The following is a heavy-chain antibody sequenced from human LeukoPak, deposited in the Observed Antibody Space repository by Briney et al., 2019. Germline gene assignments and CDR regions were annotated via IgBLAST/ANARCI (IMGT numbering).Heavy chain of an antibody. Sequence: SETLSLTCAVYGGSFGGYYWSWIRQPPGKGLEWIGEINHSGSTNYNPSLKGRVTISVDTSKNQSSLKLSSVTAADTAVYYCARGGWVAANNWFDPWGQGTLVTVSS. CDR2: INHSGST. D-gene: IGHD2-15*01. J-gene: IGHJ5*02. V-gene: IGHV4-34*01. CDR3: ARGGWVAANNWFDP. CDR1: GGSFGGYY.